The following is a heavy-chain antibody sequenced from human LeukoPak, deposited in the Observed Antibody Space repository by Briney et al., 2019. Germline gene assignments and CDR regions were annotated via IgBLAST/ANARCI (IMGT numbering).Heavy chain of an antibody. CDR2: INSDGNST. J-gene: IGHJ4*02. CDR3: ARDWSYDFWGGYYMED. D-gene: IGHD3-3*01. V-gene: IGHV3-74*01. CDR1: GFTFSHYW. Sequence: GGSLRLSWAASGFTFSHYWMHWVRQAPGKGLVWVSRINSDGNSTSYADSVKGRFTISRDNAKNTLYLQINSLRAEDTAVYYCARDWSYDFWGGYYMEDWGQGTLVTVSS.